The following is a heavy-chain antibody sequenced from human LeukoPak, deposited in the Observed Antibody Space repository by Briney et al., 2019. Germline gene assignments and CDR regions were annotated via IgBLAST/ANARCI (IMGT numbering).Heavy chain of an antibody. D-gene: IGHD6-19*01. CDR3: ARHRSGYRSGLLDY. J-gene: IGHJ4*02. Sequence: SETLSLTCTVSGGSISSYYWSWIRQPQGEALEWIGYIHTNGSTKYNPSLKSRVTISVDTSKNQFSLKLSPVTAADTAVYYCARHRSGYRSGLLDYWGQGTLVTVSS. CDR2: IHTNGST. V-gene: IGHV4-4*09. CDR1: GGSISSYY.